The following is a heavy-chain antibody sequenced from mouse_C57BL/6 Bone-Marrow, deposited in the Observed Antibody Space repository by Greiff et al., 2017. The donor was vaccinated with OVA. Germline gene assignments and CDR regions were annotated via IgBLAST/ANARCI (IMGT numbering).Heavy chain of an antibody. CDR3: ARSRYYYGSSSWFAY. Sequence: QVQLQQPGTELVKPGASVKLSCKASGYTFTSYWMHWVKQRPGQGLEWIGNINPSNGGTNYNERFKSKATLTVDKSSSTAYMQLSSLTSEDSAVYYCARSRYYYGSSSWFAYWGQGTLVTVSA. CDR1: GYTFTSYW. V-gene: IGHV1-53*01. CDR2: INPSNGGT. J-gene: IGHJ3*01. D-gene: IGHD1-1*01.